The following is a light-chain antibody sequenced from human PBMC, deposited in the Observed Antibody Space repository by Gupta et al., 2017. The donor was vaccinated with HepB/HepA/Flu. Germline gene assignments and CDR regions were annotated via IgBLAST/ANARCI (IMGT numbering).Light chain of an antibody. CDR3: QHRNSTPFT. Sequence: DIQMTQSPSSLSASVGDRVTITCRASQSISSYLNWYQQKPGKAPKLLIYAASRVKSGVPSRFSGSGSGTDFTLTISRRQPEDFATYYCQHRNSTPFTFGHGTNVDIK. V-gene: IGKV1-39*01. CDR1: QSISSY. CDR2: AAS. J-gene: IGKJ3*01.